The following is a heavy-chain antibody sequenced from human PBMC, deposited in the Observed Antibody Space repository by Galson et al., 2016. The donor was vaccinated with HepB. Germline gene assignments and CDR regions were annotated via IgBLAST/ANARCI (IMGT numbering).Heavy chain of an antibody. CDR2: INQGGSDR. J-gene: IGHJ6*02. V-gene: IGHV3-7*01. CDR3: ARRLDTQGRIGGWAWGMDV. D-gene: IGHD3-10*01. Sequence: SLRLSCAASGFTFNSYWMSWVRQAPGKGLEWLANINQGGSDRKYVDSVMGRFTISRDNAKSSLYLQMNSLTTEDTAVYFCARRLDTQGRIGGWAWGMDVWGQGTTVTVSS. CDR1: GFTFNSYW.